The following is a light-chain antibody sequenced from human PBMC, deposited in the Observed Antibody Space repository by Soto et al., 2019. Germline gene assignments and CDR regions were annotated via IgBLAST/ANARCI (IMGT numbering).Light chain of an antibody. J-gene: IGKJ1*01. CDR1: QSVSNN. Sequence: EIVMTQSPATLSVSPGERATLSCRTSQSVSNNLAWYQQNPGQAPRLLFYGASTRATGIPARFSGSGSGTNFTLTIRSLQSEDFSVYYCQQYNNWPWTFGQGTKVEIK. CDR2: GAS. CDR3: QQYNNWPWT. V-gene: IGKV3-15*01.